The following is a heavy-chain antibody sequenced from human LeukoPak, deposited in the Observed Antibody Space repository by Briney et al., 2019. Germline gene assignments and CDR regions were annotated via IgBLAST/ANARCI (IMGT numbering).Heavy chain of an antibody. CDR2: ISAYNGNT. CDR3: ARLYCSGGSCPLDY. V-gene: IGHV1-18*01. Sequence: ASVKVSCRASGYTFTSYGISWARQAPGQGLEWMGWISAYNGNTNYAQKLQGRVTMTTDTSTSTAYMELRSLRSDDTAVYYCARLYCSGGSCPLDYWGQGTLVTVSS. J-gene: IGHJ4*02. CDR1: GYTFTSYG. D-gene: IGHD2-15*01.